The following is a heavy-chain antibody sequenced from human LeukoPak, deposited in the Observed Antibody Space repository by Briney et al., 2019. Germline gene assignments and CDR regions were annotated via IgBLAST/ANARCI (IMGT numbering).Heavy chain of an antibody. V-gene: IGHV3-21*01. D-gene: IGHD1-1*01. CDR2: ISSSSSYI. CDR3: ARGTYWSPLDFDY. CDR1: GFTFSGYS. Sequence: GGSLRLSCAASGFTFSGYSMNWVRQAPGKGLEWVSSISSSSSYIYYADSVKGRFTISRDNAKNSVYLQMNSLRADDTAVYYCARGTYWSPLDFDYWGQGTLVTVSS. J-gene: IGHJ4*02.